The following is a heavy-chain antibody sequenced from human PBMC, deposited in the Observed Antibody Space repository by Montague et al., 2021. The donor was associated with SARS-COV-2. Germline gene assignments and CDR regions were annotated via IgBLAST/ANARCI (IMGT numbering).Heavy chain of an antibody. CDR2: TYYRSKWYV. J-gene: IGHJ5*02. CDR1: ADSVSSNSGA. V-gene: IGHV6-1*01. D-gene: IGHD6-19*01. Sequence: CAISADSVSSNSGAWNWIRLSPSRGLEWLGRTYYRSKWYVDYAGSVRSRITINPDTSKNQFSLQMSSVTPDDTAVYYCARSKLLRSGYSSGWYGPGWFDPWGQGTPVTVSS. CDR3: ARSKLLRSGYSSGWYGPGWFDP.